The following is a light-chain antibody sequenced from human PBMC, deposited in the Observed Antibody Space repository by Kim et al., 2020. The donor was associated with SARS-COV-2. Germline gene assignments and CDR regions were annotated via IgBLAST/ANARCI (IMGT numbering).Light chain of an antibody. CDR3: QQYNTWWT. V-gene: IGKV1-5*03. CDR2: KAS. Sequence: SVSVGDRVTITCRASQSISTWLAWYQQKPGKAPNLLIYKASSLESGVPSRFSGSGSGTEFTLTISSLQPDDFATYYCQQYNTWWTFGQGTKVDI. CDR1: QSISTW. J-gene: IGKJ1*01.